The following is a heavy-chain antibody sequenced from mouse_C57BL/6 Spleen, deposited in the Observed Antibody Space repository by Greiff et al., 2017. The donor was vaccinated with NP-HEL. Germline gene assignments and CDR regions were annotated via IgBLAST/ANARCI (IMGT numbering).Heavy chain of an antibody. V-gene: IGHV5-16*01. J-gene: IGHJ1*03. D-gene: IGHD1-2*01. Sequence: EVKLMESEGGLVHPGSSRKPPCTALGFTFSDFYLAWVRQFPEKGLEWVANINYDGSSTYYRDSLKSRFIISRDNAKNILYLQMSSLKSEDTATYYCARDTARRYFDVWGTGTTVTVSS. CDR1: GFTFSDFY. CDR2: INYDGSST. CDR3: ARDTARRYFDV.